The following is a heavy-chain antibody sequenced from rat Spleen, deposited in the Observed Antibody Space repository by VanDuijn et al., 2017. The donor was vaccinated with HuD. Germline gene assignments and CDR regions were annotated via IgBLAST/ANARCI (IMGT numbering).Heavy chain of an antibody. CDR3: ARPHSSHYVMDA. V-gene: IGHV5-31*01. Sequence: EVQLVESGGGLVQPGRSLKLSCVASGFTFNNYWMTWIRQAPGKGLEWVASITNTGRNTYYPDSVKGRFTISRDNAKSTLYLQMNSLRSEDTATYYCARPHSSHYVMDAWGQGASVTVSS. CDR1: GFTFNNYW. J-gene: IGHJ4*01. D-gene: IGHD1-8*01. CDR2: ITNTGRNT.